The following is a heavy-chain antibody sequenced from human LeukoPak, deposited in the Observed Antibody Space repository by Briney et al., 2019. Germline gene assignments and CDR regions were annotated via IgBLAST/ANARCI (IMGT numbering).Heavy chain of an antibody. Sequence: SVKVSCKASGGTFSSYAVSWVRLTPGQGLEWLGGIIPVFGTTTYAQKFQAKVTMTADKSTNTAYLEISSLTSDDTAVYYCARGYCSGGSCYSYYYYNYMDVWGKGTTVTVSS. J-gene: IGHJ6*03. D-gene: IGHD2-15*01. CDR2: IIPVFGTT. CDR1: GGTFSSYA. V-gene: IGHV1-69*06. CDR3: ARGYCSGGSCYSYYYYNYMDV.